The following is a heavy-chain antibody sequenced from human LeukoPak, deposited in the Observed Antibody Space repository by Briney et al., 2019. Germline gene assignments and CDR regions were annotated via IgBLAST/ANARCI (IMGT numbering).Heavy chain of an antibody. J-gene: IGHJ6*02. CDR1: GFTFGDYA. Sequence: PGGSLRLSCTASGFTFGDYAMSWIRQPPGKGLEWIGEINHSGSTNYNPSLKSRVTISVDTSKNQFSLKLSSVTAADTAVYYCARRGHYYYGMDVWGQGTTVTVSS. CDR2: INHSGST. V-gene: IGHV4-34*01. CDR3: ARRGHYYYGMDV.